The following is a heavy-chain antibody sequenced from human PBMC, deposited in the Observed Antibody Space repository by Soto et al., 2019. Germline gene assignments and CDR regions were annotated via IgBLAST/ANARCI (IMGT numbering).Heavy chain of an antibody. Sequence: PGGSLRLSCSASGITFSHYSMNGVLQALGQGLEWVALVSSTSSYIYYAGSVKGRFTISTDNATNSLFLKMNTLRAEDTAVYYCAKDRGRGSPVSGALDVWGQGTTVTVSS. D-gene: IGHD3-10*01. CDR3: AKDRGRGSPVSGALDV. J-gene: IGHJ6*02. V-gene: IGHV3-21*01. CDR1: GITFSHYS. CDR2: VSSTSSYI.